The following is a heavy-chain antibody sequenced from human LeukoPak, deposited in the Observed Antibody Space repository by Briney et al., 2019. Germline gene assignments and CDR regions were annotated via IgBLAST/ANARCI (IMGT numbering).Heavy chain of an antibody. D-gene: IGHD5-18*01. J-gene: IGHJ4*02. CDR2: INTDGTTT. CDR3: ARDPWGYRAGVLDF. V-gene: IGHV3-74*01. Sequence: GGSLRLSCGASGFTFSSYWMHWVRQAPGKGLVWVSRINTDGTTTDHADSVKGRFTISRDNAKNTLFLQMNSLRAEDTAVYYCARDPWGYRAGVLDFWGLGTLVTVSS. CDR1: GFTFSSYW.